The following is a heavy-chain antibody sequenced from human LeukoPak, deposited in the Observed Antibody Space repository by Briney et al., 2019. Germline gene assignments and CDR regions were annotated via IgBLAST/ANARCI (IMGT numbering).Heavy chain of an antibody. Sequence: SETLSLTCAVYGGSFSGYSWSWIRQPPGKGLEWIGEINHSGSTNYNPSLKSRVTISVDTSKNQFSLKLTSVTAADTAVYYCARHPDYYGSGSYYNGDYWGQGTLVTVSS. CDR2: INHSGST. CDR1: GGSFSGYS. CDR3: ARHPDYYGSGSYYNGDY. V-gene: IGHV4-34*01. J-gene: IGHJ4*02. D-gene: IGHD3-10*01.